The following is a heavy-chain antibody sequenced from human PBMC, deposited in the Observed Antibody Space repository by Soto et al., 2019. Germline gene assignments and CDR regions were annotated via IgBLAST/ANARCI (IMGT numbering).Heavy chain of an antibody. V-gene: IGHV1-46*01. CDR2: INPSGGST. Sequence: ASFEVYCQASGYTFTSYYMHCVRQAPGQRLEWMGIINPSGGSTTYAQKFQGRVTMTRDTSTSTVYMELSSLRSEDTAVYHCARARVVAIDYYYSGMDGWGQGTTVTVSS. CDR1: GYTFTSYY. D-gene: IGHD2-15*01. CDR3: ARARVVAIDYYYSGMDG. J-gene: IGHJ6*02.